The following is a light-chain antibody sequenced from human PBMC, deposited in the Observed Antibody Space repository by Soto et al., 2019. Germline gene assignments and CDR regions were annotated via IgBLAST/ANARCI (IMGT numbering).Light chain of an antibody. V-gene: IGKV1-5*01. CDR2: DAS. Sequence: DIPMTQSPSTLSASVGDRVTITCRASQSISSWLAWYQQKPGKAPKLLIYDASGLESGVPSRFSGSGSGTEFTLTIISLQPDDFATYYCQQYNSYSVTFGGGTKVEIK. CDR3: QQYNSYSVT. J-gene: IGKJ4*02. CDR1: QSISSW.